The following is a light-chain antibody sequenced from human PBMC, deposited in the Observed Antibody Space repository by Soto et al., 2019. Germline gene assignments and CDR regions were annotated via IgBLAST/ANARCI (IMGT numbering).Light chain of an antibody. CDR1: NIGSKS. Sequence: SYELTQPPSVSVAPGKTAKITRGGNNIGSKSVHWYQQKPGQAPVLVIYYDSDRPSGIPERFSGSNSGNTATLTISRVEAGDEADYYCQVWDSSSDHRVVFGGGTKVTVL. V-gene: IGLV3-21*04. CDR3: QVWDSSSDHRVV. CDR2: YDS. J-gene: IGLJ2*01.